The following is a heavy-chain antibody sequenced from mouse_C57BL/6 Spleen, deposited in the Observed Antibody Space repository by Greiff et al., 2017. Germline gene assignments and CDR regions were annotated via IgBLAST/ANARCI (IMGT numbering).Heavy chain of an antibody. Sequence: EVQVVESGGGLVQPGGSMKLSCVASGFTFSNYWMNWVRQSPEKGLEWVAQIRLKSDNYATHYAESVKGRFTISRDDSKSSVYLQMNNLRAEDTGIYYCTGLLITTVVAYYFDYWGQGTTLTVSS. J-gene: IGHJ2*01. CDR2: IRLKSDNYAT. CDR3: TGLLITTVVAYYFDY. V-gene: IGHV6-3*01. D-gene: IGHD1-1*01. CDR1: GFTFSNYW.